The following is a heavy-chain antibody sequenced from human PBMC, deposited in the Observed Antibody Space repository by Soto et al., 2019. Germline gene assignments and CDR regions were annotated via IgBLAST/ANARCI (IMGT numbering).Heavy chain of an antibody. V-gene: IGHV3-9*01. CDR1: GFTFDDYA. CDR2: ISWNSGSI. CDR3: ANEDY. Sequence: GGSLRLSCAASGFTFDDYAMHWVRQAPGKGLEWVSGISWNSGSIGYADSVKGRFTISRDNAKNSLYLQMNSLRAEDTALYYCANEDYWAQRTLVTGSS. J-gene: IGHJ4*02.